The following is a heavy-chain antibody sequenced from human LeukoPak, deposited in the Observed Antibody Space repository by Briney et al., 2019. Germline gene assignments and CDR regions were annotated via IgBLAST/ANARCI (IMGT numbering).Heavy chain of an antibody. D-gene: IGHD2-2*01. J-gene: IGHJ6*03. CDR3: ARVAARSYCSSTSCHGYYYYYMDV. Sequence: GASVKVSCKASGYTFTGYYMHWVRQAPGQGLEWMGWINPNSGGTNYAQKFQGRVTMTRDTYISTAYMELGRLRSNDTAVYYCARVAARSYCSSTSCHGYYYYYMDVWGKGTTVTVSS. CDR2: INPNSGGT. V-gene: IGHV1-2*02. CDR1: GYTFTGYY.